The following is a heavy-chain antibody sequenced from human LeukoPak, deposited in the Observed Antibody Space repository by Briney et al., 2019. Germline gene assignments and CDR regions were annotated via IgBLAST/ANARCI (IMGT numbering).Heavy chain of an antibody. CDR2: IYYSGST. CDR1: GGSISSYY. J-gene: IGHJ5*02. V-gene: IGHV4-59*01. Sequence: SETLSLTCTVSGGSISSYYWSWIRQPPGKGLEWIGYIYYSGSTNYNPSLKSRVTISVDTSKNQFSLKLSSVTAADTAVYYCAGADYFDSSYWFDPWGQGTLVTVSS. CDR3: AGADYFDSSYWFDP. D-gene: IGHD3-22*01.